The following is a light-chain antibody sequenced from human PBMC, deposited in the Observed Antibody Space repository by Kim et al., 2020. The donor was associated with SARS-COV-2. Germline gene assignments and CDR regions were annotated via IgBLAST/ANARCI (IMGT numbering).Light chain of an antibody. Sequence: SAAVGDRVTITCRTSQSISSWLAWYQQKPGKAPKLLINKASALESGVPSRFSGSGYGTEFTLTISSLQPDDFATYYCQRYDTPGTFGQGTKVDIK. CDR3: QRYDTPGT. V-gene: IGKV1-5*03. CDR1: QSISSW. CDR2: KAS. J-gene: IGKJ1*01.